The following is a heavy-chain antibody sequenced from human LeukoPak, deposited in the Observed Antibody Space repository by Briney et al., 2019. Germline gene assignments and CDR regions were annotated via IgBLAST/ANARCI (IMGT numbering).Heavy chain of an antibody. CDR2: INPNSGGT. Sequence: ASVKVSCKASGYTFTGYYMHWVRQAPGQGLEWMGWINPNSGGTNYAEKFQGRVTMTRDTSISTAYMELSRLRSHDTAVYYCARGGDPRRENWFDPWGQGTLVTVSS. CDR1: GYTFTGYY. V-gene: IGHV1-2*02. CDR3: ARGGDPRRENWFDP. J-gene: IGHJ5*02. D-gene: IGHD7-27*01.